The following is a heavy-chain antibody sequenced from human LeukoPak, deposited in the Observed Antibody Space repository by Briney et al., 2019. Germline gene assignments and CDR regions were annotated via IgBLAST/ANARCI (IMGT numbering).Heavy chain of an antibody. Sequence: GGFLRLSCAASGFTVSSNYMSWVRQAPGKGLEWVSVIYSGGSTYYADSVKGRFTISRDNSKNTLYLQMNSLRAEDTAVYYCARDLARRELFGYWGQGTLVTVSS. CDR3: ARDLARRELFGY. CDR1: GFTVSSNY. CDR2: IYSGGST. V-gene: IGHV3-53*01. J-gene: IGHJ4*02. D-gene: IGHD3-10*01.